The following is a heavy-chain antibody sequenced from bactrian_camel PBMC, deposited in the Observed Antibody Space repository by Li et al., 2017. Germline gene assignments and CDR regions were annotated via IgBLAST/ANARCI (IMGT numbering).Heavy chain of an antibody. CDR2: INSPGGST. CDR3: VTYETAIQAVGWRTGYNLRVRD. D-gene: IGHD3*01. V-gene: IGHV3S40*01. J-gene: IGHJ4*01. Sequence: VQLVESGGDLVQPGGSLRLSCTASGFTFSSSDMSWGRQIPGKGLEWVSGINSPGGSTHYADSVKGRFTNSQDNAKHTVYLQMNSLKQEDTAVYYCVTYETAIQAVGWRTGYNLRVRDGGQGTQVTVS. CDR1: GFTFSSSD.